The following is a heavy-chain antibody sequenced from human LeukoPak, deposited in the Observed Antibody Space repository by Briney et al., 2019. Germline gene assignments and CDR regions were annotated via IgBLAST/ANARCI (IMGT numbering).Heavy chain of an antibody. CDR3: AKSRSGSANWALQIFDN. Sequence: GGSLRLSCAASGFTFSRYGMHWVRQAPVKGLEWVAFIRFDGSTKFCADYVKGRFTISRDNSKNSLFVQMNSLRAEDTAVYFRAKSRSGSANWALQIFDNWGQGTLVTVSS. CDR1: GFTFSRYG. D-gene: IGHD1-1*01. CDR2: IRFDGSTK. J-gene: IGHJ4*02. V-gene: IGHV3-30*02.